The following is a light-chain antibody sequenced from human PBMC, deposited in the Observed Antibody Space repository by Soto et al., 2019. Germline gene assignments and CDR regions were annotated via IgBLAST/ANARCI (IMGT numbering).Light chain of an antibody. CDR3: YSTDSSGNHREV. CDR1: ALPKKY. V-gene: IGLV3-10*01. CDR2: EDS. Sequence: SYELTQPPSVSVSPGQTARITCSGAALPKKYAYWYQQKSGQAPVLVIYEDSKRPSGIPERFSGSSSGTMATLTISGARVEDEADYYCYSTDSSGNHREVFGGGTKLTVL. J-gene: IGLJ2*01.